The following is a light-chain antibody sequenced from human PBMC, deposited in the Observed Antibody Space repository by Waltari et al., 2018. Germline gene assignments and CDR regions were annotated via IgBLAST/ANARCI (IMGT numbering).Light chain of an antibody. CDR3: QVWDSSGDHVVA. V-gene: IGLV3-21*01. J-gene: IGLJ2*01. CDR2: NDD. CDR1: DISSRR. Sequence: SYVLSQPPSLSVAPGQPPKITCGGNDISSRRVTWYQQEPGQAPLVVIFNDDYRPPGIPERFSASNSGNTATLTISGVEDGDEADYYCQVWDSSGDHVVAFGGGTKLTVL.